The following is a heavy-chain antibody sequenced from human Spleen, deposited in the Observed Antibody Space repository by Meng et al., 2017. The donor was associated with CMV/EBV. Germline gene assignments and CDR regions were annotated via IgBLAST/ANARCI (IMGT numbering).Heavy chain of an antibody. CDR3: ARTFRTTLFGVVIFDGLDV. CDR1: GYTCTNYD. D-gene: IGHD3-3*01. V-gene: IGHV1-8*01. Sequence: ASVKVSCKASGYTCTNYDISWVRQATGQGLEWMGWMNPNSDYTAYAPKFQGRVTMTRDPSISTAYMELRSLRSEDTAVYYCARTFRTTLFGVVIFDGLDVWGRGTTVTVSS. J-gene: IGHJ6*02. CDR2: MNPNSDYT.